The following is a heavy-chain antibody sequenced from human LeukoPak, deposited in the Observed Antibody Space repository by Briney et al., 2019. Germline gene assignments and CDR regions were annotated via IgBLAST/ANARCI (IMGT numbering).Heavy chain of an antibody. V-gene: IGHV3-64*01. CDR2: ISSNGGST. J-gene: IGHJ6*03. CDR1: GFTFSSYA. Sequence: GGSLRLSCAASGFTFSSYAMHWVRQAPGKGLEYVSAISSNGGSTYYANSVKGRFIISRDNSKNTLYLQMGSLRAEDMAVYYCARAPNYQDQYYDFWSGYYYYYYMDVWGKGTTVTVSS. CDR3: ARAPNYQDQYYDFWSGYYYYYYMDV. D-gene: IGHD3-3*01.